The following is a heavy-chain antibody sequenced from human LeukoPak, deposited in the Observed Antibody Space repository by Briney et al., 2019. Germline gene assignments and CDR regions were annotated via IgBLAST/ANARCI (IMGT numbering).Heavy chain of an antibody. D-gene: IGHD1-14*01. CDR3: AKRTGSNYMDV. V-gene: IGHV3-23*01. Sequence: PSETLSLTCAVYGGSFSGYYWSWVRQAPGKGLEWVSTIYGTGVDTYYADSVKGRFSISRDNSKNTLYLQMSSLRAEDTAVYYCAKRTGSNYMDVWGKGTTVTVSS. J-gene: IGHJ6*03. CDR2: IYGTGVDT. CDR1: GGSFSGYY.